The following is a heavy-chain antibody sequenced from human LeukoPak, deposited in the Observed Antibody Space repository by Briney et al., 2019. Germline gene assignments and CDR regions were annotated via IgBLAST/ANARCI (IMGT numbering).Heavy chain of an antibody. CDR3: AKAAYRDYVNWFDP. J-gene: IGHJ5*02. D-gene: IGHD4-17*01. V-gene: IGHV3-23*01. Sequence: GGSLRLSCAASGFTFSSHAMNWVRQTPGKGLEWVSSIGGIGASTYYADSVKGRFTISRDNSKNTLYLQMNSLRAEDTALYYCAKAAYRDYVNWFDPWGQGILVIVSS. CDR1: GFTFSSHA. CDR2: IGGIGAST.